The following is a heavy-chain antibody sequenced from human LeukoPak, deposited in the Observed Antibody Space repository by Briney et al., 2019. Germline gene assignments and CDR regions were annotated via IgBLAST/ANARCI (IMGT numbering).Heavy chain of an antibody. D-gene: IGHD6-19*01. CDR1: GFTYSSYA. Sequence: GGSLRLSCAASGFTYSSYAMSWVRQAPGKGLEWVLAISGSGGSTYYADSVKGRFTTSRANSKNTLYLQMNSLRAEDTAVYYCAKGPPSGWDYFDYWGQGTLVTVSS. CDR3: AKGPPSGWDYFDY. J-gene: IGHJ4*02. V-gene: IGHV3-23*01. CDR2: ISGSGGST.